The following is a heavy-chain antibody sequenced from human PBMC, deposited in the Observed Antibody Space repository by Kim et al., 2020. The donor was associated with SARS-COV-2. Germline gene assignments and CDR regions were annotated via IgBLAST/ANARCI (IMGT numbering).Heavy chain of an antibody. D-gene: IGHD6-6*01. Sequence: GGSLRLSCAASGFTFSNYAMSWVRQAPGKGLEWVSAISSTGGSTYYADSVKGRFTLSRDNSKNTLYLYMNSLRAEDTAVYYCAKDISSSSTRPDDWGQGTLVTVSS. CDR2: ISSTGGST. V-gene: IGHV3-23*01. CDR3: AKDISSSSTRPDD. CDR1: GFTFSNYA. J-gene: IGHJ4*02.